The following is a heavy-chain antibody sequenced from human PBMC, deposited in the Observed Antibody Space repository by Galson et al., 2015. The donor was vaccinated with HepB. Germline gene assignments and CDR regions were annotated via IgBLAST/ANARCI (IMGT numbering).Heavy chain of an antibody. Sequence: SLRLSCAASGFTFSDYYMSWIRQAPGKGLEWVSYISSSGSTIYYADSVKGRFTISRDNAKNALYPQMNSLRAEDTAVYYCARIYYDFWSGSPLMYFDYWGQGTLVTVSS. V-gene: IGHV3-11*01. D-gene: IGHD3-3*01. J-gene: IGHJ4*02. CDR3: ARIYYDFWSGSPLMYFDY. CDR2: ISSSGSTI. CDR1: GFTFSDYY.